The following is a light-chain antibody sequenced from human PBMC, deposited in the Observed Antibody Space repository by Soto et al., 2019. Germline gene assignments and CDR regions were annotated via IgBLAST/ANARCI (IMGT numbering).Light chain of an antibody. CDR3: QQYSSHST. CDR1: QSVSSN. J-gene: IGKJ1*01. Sequence: EIVLTQSTGTLSLSPGERATLSCRASQSVSSNLAWYQQKPGQAPRLLIYGASTRATGIPARFSGSGSGTEFSLTISSLQPDDFATYYCQQYSSHSTFGQGTKVDIK. CDR2: GAS. V-gene: IGKV3-15*01.